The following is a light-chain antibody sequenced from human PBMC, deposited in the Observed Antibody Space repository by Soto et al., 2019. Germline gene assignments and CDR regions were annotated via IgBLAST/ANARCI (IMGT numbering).Light chain of an antibody. V-gene: IGLV3-22*01. Sequence: SYELTQPPAVSVSPGQTARISCSGDVLRDNYADWYPQKPGQAPVLVIYKDGERPSGIPDRFSGSKSGTSATLGITGFQTGDEADYYCGSWDSSLSAYVFGTGTKVTVL. CDR2: KDG. CDR1: VLRDNY. CDR3: GSWDSSLSAYV. J-gene: IGLJ1*01.